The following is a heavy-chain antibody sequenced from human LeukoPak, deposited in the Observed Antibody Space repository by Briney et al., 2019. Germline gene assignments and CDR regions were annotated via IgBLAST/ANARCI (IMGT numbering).Heavy chain of an antibody. CDR3: ARDGVQTTPFDY. CDR2: INGDGSYT. CDR1: GFTFSGYW. D-gene: IGHD4/OR15-4a*01. V-gene: IGHV3-74*01. Sequence: GGSLRLSCATSGFTFSGYWMHWVRQGPGKGLVWLSLINGDGSYTIYADSVKGRFTISRDNAKNTLYLQMDSLRAEDTAVYYCARDGVQTTPFDYWGQGTLVTVSS. J-gene: IGHJ4*02.